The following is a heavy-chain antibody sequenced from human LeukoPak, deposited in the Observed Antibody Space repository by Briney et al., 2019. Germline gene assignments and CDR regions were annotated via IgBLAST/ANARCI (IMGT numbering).Heavy chain of an antibody. CDR3: VRGSAGFDY. J-gene: IGHJ4*02. V-gene: IGHV4-59*10. CDR2: IYTSGST. Sequence: SETLSLTCAVYGGSFSGYYWSWIRQPAGKGLEWIGRIYTSGSTNYNPSLKSRVTISVDTSKNQFSLRLTSMTAADTAVYYCVRGSAGFDYWGQGTLLSVSS. CDR1: GGSFSGYY. D-gene: IGHD2-15*01.